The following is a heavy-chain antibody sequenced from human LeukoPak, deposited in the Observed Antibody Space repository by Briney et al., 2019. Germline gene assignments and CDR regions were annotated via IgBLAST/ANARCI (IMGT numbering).Heavy chain of an antibody. CDR1: GYTLTELS. V-gene: IGHV1-24*01. Sequence: ASVKVPCKVSGYTLTELSMHWVRQAPGKGLEWMGGFDPEDGETIYAQKFQGRVTMTEDTYTDTAYMVLSSLRSEDTAVYYCATVYYYDRANWFDPWGQGTLVTVSS. CDR3: ATVYYYDRANWFDP. J-gene: IGHJ5*02. D-gene: IGHD3-22*01. CDR2: FDPEDGET.